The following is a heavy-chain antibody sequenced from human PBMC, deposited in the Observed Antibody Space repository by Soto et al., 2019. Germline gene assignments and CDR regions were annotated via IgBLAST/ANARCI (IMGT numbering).Heavy chain of an antibody. V-gene: IGHV4-34*01. CDR3: ARAPLTGTTTLKNLFDP. CDR2: INHSGST. D-gene: IGHD1-7*01. J-gene: IGHJ5*02. Sequence: SETLSLTCAVYGGSFSGYYWSWIRQPQGKGLEWIGEINHSGSTNYNPSLKSRVTISVDTSKNQFSLKLSSVTAADTAVYYCARAPLTGTTTLKNLFDPWGQGTLVTVSS. CDR1: GGSFSGYY.